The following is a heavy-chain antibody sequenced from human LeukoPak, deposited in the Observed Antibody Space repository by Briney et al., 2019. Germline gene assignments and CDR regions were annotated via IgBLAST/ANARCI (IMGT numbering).Heavy chain of an antibody. CDR2: IYHSGST. CDR3: ARSVRGEDY. V-gene: IGHV4-38-2*01. J-gene: IGHJ4*02. Sequence: SETLSLTCAVSGYSISSGYYWGWIRQPPGKGLEWIGSIYHSGSTYYNPSLKSRVTISVDTSKNQFSPKLSSVTAADTAVYYCARSVRGEDYWGQGTLVTVSS. D-gene: IGHD3-10*01. CDR1: GYSISSGYY.